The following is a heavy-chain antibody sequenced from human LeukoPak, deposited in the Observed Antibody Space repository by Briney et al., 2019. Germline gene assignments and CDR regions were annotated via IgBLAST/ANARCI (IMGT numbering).Heavy chain of an antibody. CDR3: ARSLRGGYDVGNY. V-gene: IGHV3-21*04. CDR2: ISSSSSYI. D-gene: IGHD5-12*01. J-gene: IGHJ4*02. CDR1: GFTFSSYS. Sequence: GGSLRLSCAASGFTFSSYSMNWVRQAPGKGLEWVSSISSSSSYIYYADSVKGRFTISRDNAKNSLYLQMNSLRAEDTALYYCARSLRGGYDVGNYWGQGTLVTVSS.